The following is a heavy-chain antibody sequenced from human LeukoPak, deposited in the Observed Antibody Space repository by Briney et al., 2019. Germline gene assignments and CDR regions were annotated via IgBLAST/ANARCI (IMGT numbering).Heavy chain of an antibody. CDR1: GYTLIGNY. D-gene: IGHD3-22*01. CDR3: ARVYYYDSSGYLIDAFDI. V-gene: IGHV1-2*02. J-gene: IGHJ3*02. Sequence: ASVKVSCKASGYTLIGNYMHWVRQAPGQGLEWMGWINPNSGGTNYAQKFQGRVTMTRDTSISTAYMELSRLRSDDTAVYYCARVYYYDSSGYLIDAFDIWGQGTMVTVSS. CDR2: INPNSGGT.